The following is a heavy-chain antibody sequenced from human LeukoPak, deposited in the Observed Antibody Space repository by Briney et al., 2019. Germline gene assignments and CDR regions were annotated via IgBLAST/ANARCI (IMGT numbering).Heavy chain of an antibody. CDR2: IYTSGST. CDR3: ARAPRITMIVVAPPDY. D-gene: IGHD3-22*01. CDR1: GGSISSYY. J-gene: IGHJ4*02. Sequence: SETLSLTCTVSGGSISSYYWCWIRQPAGKGLEWIGRIYTSGSTNYNPSLKSRVTMSVDTSKNQFSLKLSSVTAADTAVYYCARAPRITMIVVAPPDYWGQGTLVTVSS. V-gene: IGHV4-4*07.